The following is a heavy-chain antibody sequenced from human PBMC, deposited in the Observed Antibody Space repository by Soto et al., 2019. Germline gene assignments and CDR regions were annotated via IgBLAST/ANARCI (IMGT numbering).Heavy chain of an antibody. J-gene: IGHJ5*01. CDR2: VYYNENT. CDR1: GASINNFAYY. D-gene: IGHD3-10*01. CDR3: ARRERYYGSPGWFDP. V-gene: IGHV4-39*01. Sequence: PSETLSLTCSVSGASINNFAYYWGWIRQPPGKGLEWIGTVYYNENTYYIPSLRSRVAISVDTAKNQFSLNLRSVTAADTAVYSCARRERYYGSPGWFDPWGQGTLVTVSS.